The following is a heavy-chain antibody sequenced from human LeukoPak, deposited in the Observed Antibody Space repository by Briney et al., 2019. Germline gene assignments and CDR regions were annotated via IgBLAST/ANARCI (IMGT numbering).Heavy chain of an antibody. CDR2: IRGIRGSNAVT. CDR1: GFIFSNYA. D-gene: IGHD4-17*01. CDR3: ARDPNGDYVGAFDF. J-gene: IGHJ3*01. V-gene: IGHV3-23*01. Sequence: GGSLRLSCVASGFIFSNYAMTWVRLAPGRGLEWVSSIRGIRGSNAVTGYADSVRGRFANSRDNSENTLYLQMNNLRAEDTAVYYCARDPNGDYVGAFDFRGRGTLVTVSS.